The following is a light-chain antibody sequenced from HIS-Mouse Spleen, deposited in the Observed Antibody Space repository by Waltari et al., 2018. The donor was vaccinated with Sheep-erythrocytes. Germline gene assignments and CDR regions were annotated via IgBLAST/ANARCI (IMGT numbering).Light chain of an antibody. V-gene: IGLV2-11*02. CDR3: CSYAGSYNHV. CDR2: DVS. J-gene: IGLJ1*01. Sequence: QSALTQPRSVSGSPGQSVTISCTGTSSDVVGYYSVSWYQQHPGKAPKLMIYDVSKRPSGVPDRFSGSKSGNTASLTISGLQAEDEADYYCCSYAGSYNHVFATGTKVTVL. CDR1: SSDVVGYYS.